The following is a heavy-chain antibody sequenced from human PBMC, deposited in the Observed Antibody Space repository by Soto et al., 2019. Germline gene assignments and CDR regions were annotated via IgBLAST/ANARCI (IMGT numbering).Heavy chain of an antibody. CDR2: IRVSNGDT. CDR1: GDTYTTFD. CDR3: ARDYSSASGANFDL. D-gene: IGHD6-19*01. Sequence: QVQLVQSGAELKKPGASVKVSCKASGDTYTTFDVSWLRQVPGQGLEWMGWIRVSNGDTNYAQKFQGRVTMTTDTSTGTVFMDLRTLRPDATALYYCARDYSSASGANFDLWGQGTLVTVSS. V-gene: IGHV1-18*01. J-gene: IGHJ4*02.